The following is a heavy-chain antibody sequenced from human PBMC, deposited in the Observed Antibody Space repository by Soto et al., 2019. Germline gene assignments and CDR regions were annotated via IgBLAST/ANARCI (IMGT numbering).Heavy chain of an antibody. CDR3: AIVVGYCSGGSCYSDDAFDI. V-gene: IGHV1-8*01. Sequence: GASVKVSCKASGYTFTSYDINWVRQATGQGLEWMGWMNPNSGNTGYAQKFQGRVTMTRNTSISTAYMELSSLRSEDTAVYYCAIVVGYCSGGSCYSDDAFDIWGQGTMVTVSS. J-gene: IGHJ3*02. D-gene: IGHD2-15*01. CDR2: MNPNSGNT. CDR1: GYTFTSYD.